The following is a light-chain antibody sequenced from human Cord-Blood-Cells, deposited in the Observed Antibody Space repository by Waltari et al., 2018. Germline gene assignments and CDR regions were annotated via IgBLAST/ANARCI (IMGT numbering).Light chain of an antibody. CDR3: SSYAGSNNLV. CDR1: SSDVGGYNY. V-gene: IGLV2-8*01. Sequence: QSALTQPPSASGSPGQSVTTPCTGTSSDVGGYNYVSWYQQHPGKAPKLMIYEVSKRPSGVPDRFSDSKSGNTASLTVSGLQAEDEADYYCSSYAGSNNLVFGGGTKLTVL. J-gene: IGLJ2*01. CDR2: EVS.